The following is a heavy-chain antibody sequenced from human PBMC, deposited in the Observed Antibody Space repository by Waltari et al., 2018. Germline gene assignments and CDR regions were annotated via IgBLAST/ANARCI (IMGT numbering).Heavy chain of an antibody. CDR2: IKQDGSEK. D-gene: IGHD2-21*02. CDR3: AAEAGGGNYY. V-gene: IGHV3-7*01. J-gene: IGHJ4*02. Sequence: EVQLVESGGGLVQPGGSLRLSCAASGFTFSTYWMSWVRQAPGKGLEWVANIKQDGSEKYYVDSVKGRFTISRDNAKNSLYLQMNSLRAEDTAMYYCAAEAGGGNYYWGQGTLVTVSS. CDR1: GFTFSTYW.